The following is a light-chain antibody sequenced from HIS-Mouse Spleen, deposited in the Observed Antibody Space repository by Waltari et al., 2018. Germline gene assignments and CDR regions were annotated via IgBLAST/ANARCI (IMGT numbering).Light chain of an antibody. CDR3: SSYTSSSPYV. CDR2: EVS. J-gene: IGLJ1*01. CDR1: SSDVGGYNY. V-gene: IGLV2-14*01. Sequence: QSALTQPASVSGSPGQSITISCTGTSSDVGGYNYVSCYQQPPGKAPKLMIYEVSNRPSGVSIRFSGSKSGNTASLTISGLQAEDEADYYCSSYTSSSPYVFGTGTKVTVL.